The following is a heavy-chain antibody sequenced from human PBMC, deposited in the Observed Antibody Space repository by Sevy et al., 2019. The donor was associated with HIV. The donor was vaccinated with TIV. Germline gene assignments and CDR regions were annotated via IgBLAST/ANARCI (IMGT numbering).Heavy chain of an antibody. CDR2: IYYSGST. CDR3: ARDQANMITFGGVIVRYGMDV. Sequence: SETLSLTCTVSGGSISSYYWSWIRQPPGKGLEWIGYIYYSGSTNYNPPLKSRVTISVDTSKNQSSLKLSSVTAADTAEYYCARDQANMITFGGVIVRYGMDVWGQGTTVTVSS. V-gene: IGHV4-59*01. J-gene: IGHJ6*02. CDR1: GGSISSYY. D-gene: IGHD3-16*02.